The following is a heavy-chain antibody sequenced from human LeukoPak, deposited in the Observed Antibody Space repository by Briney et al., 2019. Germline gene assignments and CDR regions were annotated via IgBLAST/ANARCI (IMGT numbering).Heavy chain of an antibody. Sequence: NPSETLSLTCTVSGGSVSSGSYYWSWIRQPPGKGLEWIGYIYYSGSTNYNPSLKSRVTISVDTSKNQFSLKLSSVTAADTAVYHCARVPVYYDFWSGSTVFDYWGQGTLVTVSS. D-gene: IGHD3-3*01. CDR3: ARVPVYYDFWSGSTVFDY. CDR1: GGSVSSGSYY. J-gene: IGHJ4*02. CDR2: IYYSGST. V-gene: IGHV4-61*01.